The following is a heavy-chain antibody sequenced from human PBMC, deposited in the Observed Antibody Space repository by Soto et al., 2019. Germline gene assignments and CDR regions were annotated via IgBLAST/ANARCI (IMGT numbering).Heavy chain of an antibody. CDR2: INPNSGGT. Sequence: ASVKVSCKASGYTFTGYYMHWVRQAPGQGLEWMGWINPNSGGTNYAQKFQGWVTMTRDTSISTAYMELSRLRSDDTAVYYCARKLRLGELSLIYCGQGAMLTVSS. J-gene: IGHJ4*02. D-gene: IGHD3-16*02. CDR3: ARKLRLGELSLIY. V-gene: IGHV1-2*04. CDR1: GYTFTGYY.